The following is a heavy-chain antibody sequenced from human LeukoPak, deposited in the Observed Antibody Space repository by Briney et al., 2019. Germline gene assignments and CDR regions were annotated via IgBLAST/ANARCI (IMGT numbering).Heavy chain of an antibody. CDR1: GSTFSSYW. Sequence: GGSLRLSCAASGSTFSSYWMSWVRQAPGKGLEWVANIKQDGSEKYYVDSVKGRFTISRDNAKNSLYLQMNSLRAEDTAVYYCAREAAKDTAMVTYAEYFDLWGRGTLVTVSS. CDR3: AREAAKDTAMVTYAEYFDL. D-gene: IGHD5-18*01. V-gene: IGHV3-7*03. J-gene: IGHJ2*01. CDR2: IKQDGSEK.